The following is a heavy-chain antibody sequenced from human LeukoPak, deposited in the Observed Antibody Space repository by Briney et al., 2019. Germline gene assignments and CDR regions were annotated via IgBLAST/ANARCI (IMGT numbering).Heavy chain of an antibody. V-gene: IGHV1-2*02. J-gene: IGHJ6*02. CDR3: ARGYYGMDV. CDR1: GYTFTGQY. Sequence: ASVTVSCKASGYTFTGQYLYWARQTPGQGLEWMGWINPKTGDTDSAQNFRGRVTMTRDTSISTVYMEMSRLTSDDTAVYYCARGYYGMDVWGQGTTVTVSS. CDR2: INPKTGDT.